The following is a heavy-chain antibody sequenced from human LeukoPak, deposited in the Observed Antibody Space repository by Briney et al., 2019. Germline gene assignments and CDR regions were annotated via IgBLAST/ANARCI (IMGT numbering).Heavy chain of an antibody. Sequence: GGSLRLSCAASGFTFSYAWMNWVRQAPGKGLVWVSHINKDGSNTNYADSVKGRFTISRDNAKNTLYLQMSSLRAGDTAVYYCARDQSHGMDVWGQGTTVTVSS. CDR3: ARDQSHGMDV. J-gene: IGHJ6*02. CDR1: GFTFSYAW. V-gene: IGHV3-74*01. CDR2: INKDGSNT.